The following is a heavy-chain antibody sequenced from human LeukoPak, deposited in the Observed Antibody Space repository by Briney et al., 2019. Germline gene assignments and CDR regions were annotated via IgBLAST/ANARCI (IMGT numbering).Heavy chain of an antibody. J-gene: IGHJ4*02. CDR2: ISGSGGST. CDR3: AKGRVLRYFDWSPMFDY. D-gene: IGHD3-9*01. CDR1: GFTFSSYA. Sequence: PGGSLRLSCAASGFTFSSYAMSWVRRAPGKGLEWVSAISGSGGSTYYADSVKGRFTISRDNSKNTLYLQMNSLRAEDTAVYYCAKGRVLRYFDWSPMFDYWGQGTLVTVSS. V-gene: IGHV3-23*01.